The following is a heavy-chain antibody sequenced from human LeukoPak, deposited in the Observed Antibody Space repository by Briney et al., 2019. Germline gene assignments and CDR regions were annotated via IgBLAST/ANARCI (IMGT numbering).Heavy chain of an antibody. Sequence: SETLSLTCTVSGGSISSYYWGRIRQPPGKGLEWIGSIYYSGSTYYNPSLKSRVTISVDTSKNQFSLKLSSVTAADTAVYYCATSSSRYYYYMDVWGKGTTVTISS. D-gene: IGHD6-13*01. CDR1: GGSISSYY. V-gene: IGHV4-39*07. CDR2: IYYSGST. CDR3: ATSSSRYYYYMDV. J-gene: IGHJ6*03.